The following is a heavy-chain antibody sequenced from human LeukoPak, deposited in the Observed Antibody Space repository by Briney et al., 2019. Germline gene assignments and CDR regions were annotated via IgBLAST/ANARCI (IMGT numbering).Heavy chain of an antibody. J-gene: IGHJ5*02. CDR1: GGTFSSYA. Sequence: SVTVSCKASGGTFSSYAISWVRQAPGQGLEWMGGIIPIFGTANYAQKFQGRVTITADESTSTAYMELSSLRSEDTAVYYCARDSSCGGDCYSSVGWFDPWGQGTLVTVSS. CDR3: ARDSSCGGDCYSSVGWFDP. V-gene: IGHV1-69*13. D-gene: IGHD2-21*01. CDR2: IIPIFGTA.